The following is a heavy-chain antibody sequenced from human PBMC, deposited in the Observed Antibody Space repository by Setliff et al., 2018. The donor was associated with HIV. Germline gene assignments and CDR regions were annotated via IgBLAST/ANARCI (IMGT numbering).Heavy chain of an antibody. CDR1: GFTFRRYG. D-gene: IGHD6-19*01. CDR3: ARYALAVPGYHNAFDI. V-gene: IGHV3-33*07. CDR2: IWYDGSNK. J-gene: IGHJ3*02. Sequence: GGSLRLSCAASGFTFRRYGMYWVRQAPGKGLEWVAVIWYDGSNKNYVDSVEGRFTISRDNADNSLYLQMNSLRAEDTAVYYCARYALAVPGYHNAFDIWGQGTMVTVSS.